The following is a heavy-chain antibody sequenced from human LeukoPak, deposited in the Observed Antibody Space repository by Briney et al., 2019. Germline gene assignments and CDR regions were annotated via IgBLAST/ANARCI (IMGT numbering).Heavy chain of an antibody. CDR2: IKPGGSER. CDR3: ASGNWNDRAFDI. Sequence: GGSLRLSCAASGFTFSSYAMSWVRQAPGKGLEWVANIKPGGSERYYVDSVKGRFTVSRDNAKNSLYLQMNSLRAGDTAIYYCASGNWNDRAFDIWGQGTMVTVSS. V-gene: IGHV3-7*01. D-gene: IGHD1-20*01. J-gene: IGHJ3*02. CDR1: GFTFSSYA.